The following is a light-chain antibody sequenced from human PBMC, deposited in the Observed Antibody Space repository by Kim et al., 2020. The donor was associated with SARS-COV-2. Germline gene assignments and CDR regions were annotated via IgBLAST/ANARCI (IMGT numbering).Light chain of an antibody. CDR2: DVS. V-gene: IGLV2-11*01. J-gene: IGLJ2*01. Sequence: QSALTQPRSVSGSPGQSATISCTGTSSDVGGYNYVSWYQQHPGKAPKLMIYDVSKRPSGVPDRFSGSKSGNTASLTISGLQAEDEADYYCCSYAGSYGVVFGGGTQLTVL. CDR1: SSDVGGYNY. CDR3: CSYAGSYGVV.